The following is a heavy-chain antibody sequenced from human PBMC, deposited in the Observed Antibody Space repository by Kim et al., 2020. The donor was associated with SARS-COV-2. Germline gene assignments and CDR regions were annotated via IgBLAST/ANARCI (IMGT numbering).Heavy chain of an antibody. Sequence: SETLSLTCTVSGGSISSYYWSWIRQPPGKGLEWIGYIYYSGSTNYNPSLKSRVTISVDTSKNQFSLKLSSVTAADTAVYYCARGGGYYDFWSGIDNWFDPWGQGTLVTVSS. CDR2: IYYSGST. D-gene: IGHD3-3*01. V-gene: IGHV4-59*01. CDR1: GGSISSYY. CDR3: ARGGGYYDFWSGIDNWFDP. J-gene: IGHJ5*02.